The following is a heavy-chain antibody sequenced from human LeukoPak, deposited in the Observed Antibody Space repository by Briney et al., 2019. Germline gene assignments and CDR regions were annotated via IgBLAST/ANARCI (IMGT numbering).Heavy chain of an antibody. CDR3: ARRRYCTGASCYAGVEAFDI. V-gene: IGHV5-10-1*01. CDR1: GYSFTSYW. J-gene: IGHJ3*02. CDR2: IDPSDSYT. Sequence: GESLKISCKGSGYSFTSYWISWVRPMPGKGLEWMGRIDPSDSYTNYSPSFQGHVTISADKSISTAYLQWSSLKASDTAMYYCARRRYCTGASCYAGVEAFDIWGHGTMVTVSS. D-gene: IGHD2-2*01.